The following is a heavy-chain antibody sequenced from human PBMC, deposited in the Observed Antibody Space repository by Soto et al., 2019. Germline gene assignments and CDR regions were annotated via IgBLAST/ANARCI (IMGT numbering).Heavy chain of an antibody. Sequence: QVQLRESGPGLVKPSETLSLTCSVSGGSISSFYWSWIRQPPGKGLEWIGYMYYSGNTNYNSSLKSRVTISADTSKHQFSLKLRSVTAADTAVYYCARILAAPPHYFYHYMDAWGTGITVTVSS. V-gene: IGHV4-59*08. CDR1: GGSISSFY. CDR2: MYYSGNT. D-gene: IGHD6-6*01. J-gene: IGHJ6*03. CDR3: ARILAAPPHYFYHYMDA.